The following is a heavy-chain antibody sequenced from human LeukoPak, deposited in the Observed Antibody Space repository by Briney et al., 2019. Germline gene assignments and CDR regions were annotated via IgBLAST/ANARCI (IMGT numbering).Heavy chain of an antibody. CDR1: GFTFSSYA. J-gene: IGHJ6*03. CDR2: ISSNGGST. D-gene: IGHD3-22*01. V-gene: IGHV3-64*01. Sequence: GGSLRLSCAASGFTFSSYAMHWVRQAPGKGLEYVSAISSNGGSTYYANSVKGRFTISRDNSKNTLYLQMGSLRAEDKAVYYCARAPPYYYDSSGYYGAYYYYMDVWGKGTTVTVSS. CDR3: ARAPPYYYDSSGYYGAYYYYMDV.